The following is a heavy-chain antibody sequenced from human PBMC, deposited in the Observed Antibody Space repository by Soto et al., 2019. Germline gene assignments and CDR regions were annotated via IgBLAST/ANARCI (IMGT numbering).Heavy chain of an antibody. D-gene: IGHD6-19*01. J-gene: IGHJ4*02. CDR3: ARQRSSGWRLDYFDY. Sequence: PGESLKISCKGSGYSFTSYWIGWVRQMPGKGLEWMGIIYPGDSDTRYSPSFQGQVTISADKSISTAYLQWSSLKASDTAMYYCARQRSSGWRLDYFDYWGQGTLVTVSS. V-gene: IGHV5-51*01. CDR2: IYPGDSDT. CDR1: GYSFTSYW.